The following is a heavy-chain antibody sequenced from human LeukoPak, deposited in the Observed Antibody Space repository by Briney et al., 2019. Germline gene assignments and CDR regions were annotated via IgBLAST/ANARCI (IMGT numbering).Heavy chain of an antibody. CDR1: GYTFTSNA. CDR2: INTNTGNP. D-gene: IGHD2-8*01. CDR3: ASFFCTSALCYYLDY. Sequence: GASVKVSCKASGYTFTSNALGWVRQAPGQGLEWMGWINTNTGNPTYAQGFTGRFVFSLDTSDNTAYLQISSLQAEDTAVCSCASFFCTSALCYYLDYWGQGTLVTVSS. V-gene: IGHV7-4-1*02. J-gene: IGHJ4*02.